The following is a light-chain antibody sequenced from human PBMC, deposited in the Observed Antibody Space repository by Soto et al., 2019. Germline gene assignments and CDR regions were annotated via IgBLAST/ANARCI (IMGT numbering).Light chain of an antibody. J-gene: IGLJ1*01. CDR2: DVS. V-gene: IGLV2-14*01. CDR1: SSDVGGYNY. Sequence: QSVLTRPASVSGSPGQSITISCTGTSSDVGGYNYVSWYQQHPGKAPKLMIYDVSNRPSGVSNRFSGSKSGNTASLTISGLQAEDEADYYCSSYTSSSTGVFGNGTKVTVL. CDR3: SSYTSSSTGV.